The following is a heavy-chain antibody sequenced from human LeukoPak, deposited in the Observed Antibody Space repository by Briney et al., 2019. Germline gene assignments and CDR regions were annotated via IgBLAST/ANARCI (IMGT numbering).Heavy chain of an antibody. CDR1: GGSISSGGSY. Sequence: PSETLSLTCTVSGGSISSGGSYWSWIRQHPGKGLEWIGYIYYRGSTYYNPSLKSRLTISVDTSKNQFSLKLSSVTAADTAVYYCARGKADILAGNYGLDVWGQGTTVTVSS. CDR3: ARGKADILAGNYGLDV. D-gene: IGHD3-9*01. V-gene: IGHV4-31*03. CDR2: IYYRGST. J-gene: IGHJ6*02.